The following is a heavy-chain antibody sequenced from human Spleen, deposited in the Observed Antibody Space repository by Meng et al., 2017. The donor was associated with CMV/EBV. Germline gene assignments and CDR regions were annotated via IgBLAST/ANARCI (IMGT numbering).Heavy chain of an antibody. CDR2: INTVSSYT. V-gene: IGHV3-21*04. D-gene: IGHD1-1*01. CDR1: GFIFSSHS. CDR3: SRTLRYPNALDI. Sequence: GGSLRLSCAASGFIFSSHSMNWVRQAPGKGLEWISAINTVSSYTYYADSVKGRFTISRDNAKNSLYLQMNGLRAEDTAVYYCSRTLRYPNALDIWGQGTMVTVSS. J-gene: IGHJ3*02.